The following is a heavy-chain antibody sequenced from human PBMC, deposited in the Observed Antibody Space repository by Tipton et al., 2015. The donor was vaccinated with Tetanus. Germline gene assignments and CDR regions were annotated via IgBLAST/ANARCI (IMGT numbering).Heavy chain of an antibody. V-gene: IGHV4-39*01. CDR1: GGSISSFNYY. J-gene: IGHJ3*02. D-gene: IGHD3-22*01. CDR2: IYYSGST. CDR3: ARLSSSANDAHGFDI. Sequence: TLSLTYTVSGGSISSFNYYWGWVRQPPGKGLEWIGSIYYSGSTYYNPSLTSRVTMSVDTSKIQFSLSLRSVTAADTAVYYCARLSSSANDAHGFDIWGQGTMVTVSS.